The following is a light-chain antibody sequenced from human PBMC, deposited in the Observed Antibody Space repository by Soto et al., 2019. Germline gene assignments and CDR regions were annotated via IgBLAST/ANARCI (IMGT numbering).Light chain of an antibody. J-gene: IGKJ1*01. CDR1: QSVSSY. V-gene: IGKV3-11*01. CDR3: QHYNSYWT. Sequence: EIVLTQSPATLSLSPGERATLSCRASQSVSSYLAWYQQKPGQAPRLLIYDASNRATGIPARFSGSGSGTEFTLTISSLQPDDFATYYCQHYNSYWTFGQGTKVDI. CDR2: DAS.